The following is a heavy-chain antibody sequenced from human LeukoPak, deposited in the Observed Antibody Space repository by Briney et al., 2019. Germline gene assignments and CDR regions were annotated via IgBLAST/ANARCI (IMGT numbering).Heavy chain of an antibody. J-gene: IGHJ6*04. D-gene: IGHD3-10*01. CDR1: GGSFSGYY. CDR2: IDHSGST. CDR3: ARGYTYYGSGSPPGDV. V-gene: IGHV4-34*01. Sequence: SETLSLTCAVYGGSFSGYYWSWIRHPPGRGLEWIAEIDHSGSTHYNPSLKSRVSISVDMSQHQVSLRLNSLTAADTAVYYCARGYTYYGSGSPPGDVWGNGTSVIVSS.